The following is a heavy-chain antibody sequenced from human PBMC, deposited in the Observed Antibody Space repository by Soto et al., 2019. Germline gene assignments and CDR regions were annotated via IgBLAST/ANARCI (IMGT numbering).Heavy chain of an antibody. CDR1: GGTFSSYA. D-gene: IGHD3-22*01. CDR3: ARVDYYDSSGYYFGFFDY. Sequence: QVQLVQSGAEVKKPGSSVKVSCKASGGTFSSYAISWVRQAPGQGLEWMGGIIPIFGTANYTQKFQGRVQLTADKTTSTAYMELRRLRSEDTAVYYCARVDYYDSSGYYFGFFDYWGQGTLVTVSS. CDR2: IIPIFGTA. J-gene: IGHJ4*02. V-gene: IGHV1-69*06.